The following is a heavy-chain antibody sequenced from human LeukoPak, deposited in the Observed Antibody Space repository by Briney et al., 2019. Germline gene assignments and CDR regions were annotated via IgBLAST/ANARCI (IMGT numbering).Heavy chain of an antibody. J-gene: IGHJ3*02. Sequence: ASVKVSCKVSGYTLTELSMHWVRQAPGKGLEWMGGFDPEDGETIYAQKFQGRVTMTEDTSTDTAYMELSSLRSEDTAVYYCATAQLYSYGYLPGMGAFDIWGQGTMVTVSS. D-gene: IGHD5-18*01. V-gene: IGHV1-24*01. CDR3: ATAQLYSYGYLPGMGAFDI. CDR1: GYTLTELS. CDR2: FDPEDGET.